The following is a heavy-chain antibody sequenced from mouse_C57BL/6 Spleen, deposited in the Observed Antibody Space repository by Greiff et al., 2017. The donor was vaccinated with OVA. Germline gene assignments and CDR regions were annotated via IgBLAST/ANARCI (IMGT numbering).Heavy chain of an antibody. CDR1: GYTFTDYN. CDR3: ARETTEVEGYFDV. CDR2: INPNNGGT. J-gene: IGHJ1*03. Sequence: VQLKESGPELVKPGASVKMSCKASGYTFTDYNMHWVKQSHGKSLEWIGYINPNNGGTSYNQKFKGKATLTVNKSSSTAYMELRSLTSEDSAVYYCARETTEVEGYFDVWGTGTTVTVSS. D-gene: IGHD1-1*01. V-gene: IGHV1-22*01.